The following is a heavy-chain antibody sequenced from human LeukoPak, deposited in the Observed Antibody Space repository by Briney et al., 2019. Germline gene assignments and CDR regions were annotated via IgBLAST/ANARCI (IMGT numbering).Heavy chain of an antibody. CDR3: ARGRISGSFTSNGGFFDY. Sequence: KPSETLSLTCTVSGGSISSYYWSWIRQPAGKGLEWIGRIHTSGSTNYNPSLKSRVTMSVDTSKNQFSLKLSSVTAADTAVYYCARGRISGSFTSNGGFFDYWGQGTLVTVSS. CDR2: IHTSGST. CDR1: GGSISSYY. J-gene: IGHJ4*02. V-gene: IGHV4-4*07. D-gene: IGHD1-26*01.